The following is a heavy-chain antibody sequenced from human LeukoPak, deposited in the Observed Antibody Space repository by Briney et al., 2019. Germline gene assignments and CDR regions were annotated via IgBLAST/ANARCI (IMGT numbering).Heavy chain of an antibody. V-gene: IGHV3-74*01. Sequence: GGSLRLSCAASGSYWMHWVRQAPGKGLVWVSHINSDGSWTSYADSVKGRFTISKDNAKNTVYLQMNNLRAEDAAVYYCVSFYETYWGRGTLVTVSS. CDR1: GSYW. D-gene: IGHD2/OR15-2a*01. J-gene: IGHJ4*02. CDR3: VSFYETY. CDR2: INSDGSWT.